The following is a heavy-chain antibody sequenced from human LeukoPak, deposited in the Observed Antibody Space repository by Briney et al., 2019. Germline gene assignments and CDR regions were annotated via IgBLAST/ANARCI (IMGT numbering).Heavy chain of an antibody. CDR1: GFTFRNYV. Sequence: QTGGSLRLSCAASGFTFRNYVIHWVRQAPGKGLEWVAVTSSDLNVKLYADSVKGRFTISRDNFKNTLYVQMNSLRVEDTAVYYCLRDDPEGVSPEDFNFDYWGQGTLVTVST. J-gene: IGHJ4*02. CDR2: TSSDLNVK. D-gene: IGHD1-14*01. CDR3: LRDDPEGVSPEDFNFDY. V-gene: IGHV3-30-3*01.